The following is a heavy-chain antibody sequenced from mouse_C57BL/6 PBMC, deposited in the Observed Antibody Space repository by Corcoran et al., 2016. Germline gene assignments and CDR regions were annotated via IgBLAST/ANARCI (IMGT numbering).Heavy chain of an antibody. V-gene: IGHV9-3*01. CDR1: GYTFTTYG. Sequence: QIQLVQSGPELKKPGETVKISCKASGYTFTTYGMSWVKQAPGKGLKWMGWINTYSGVPTYADDFKGRFAFSLETSASTAYLQINNLKNEDTATYFCARWDYYGTHEAYWGQGTLVTVSA. D-gene: IGHD1-1*01. CDR3: ARWDYYGTHEAY. CDR2: INTYSGVP. J-gene: IGHJ3*01.